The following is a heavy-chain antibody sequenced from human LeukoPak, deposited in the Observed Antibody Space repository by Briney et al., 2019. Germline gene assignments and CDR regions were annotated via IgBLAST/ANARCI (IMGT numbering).Heavy chain of an antibody. Sequence: PSETLSLTCTVSGGSISSYYWSWIRQPPEKGLEWIGYIYYSGSTNYNPSLKSRVTISVDTSKNQFSLKLSSVTAADTAVYYCARGGGYYYYYYAMDVWGQGTTVTVSS. CDR3: ARGGGYYYYYYAMDV. CDR1: GGSISSYY. V-gene: IGHV4-59*01. J-gene: IGHJ6*02. D-gene: IGHD5-18*01. CDR2: IYYSGST.